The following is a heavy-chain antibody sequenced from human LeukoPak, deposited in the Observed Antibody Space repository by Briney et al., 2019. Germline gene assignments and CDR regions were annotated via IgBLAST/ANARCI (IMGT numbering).Heavy chain of an antibody. CDR2: INHSGGT. V-gene: IGHV4-34*01. CDR1: GGSFSGYY. CDR3: ARRRGSGSYYRIDY. Sequence: SETLSLTCAVYGGSFSGYYWSWIRQPPGKRLEWIGEINHSGGTNYNPSLKSRVTISVDTSKNQFSLKLSSVTAADTAVYYCARRRGSGSYYRIDYWGQGTLVTVSS. J-gene: IGHJ4*02. D-gene: IGHD1-26*01.